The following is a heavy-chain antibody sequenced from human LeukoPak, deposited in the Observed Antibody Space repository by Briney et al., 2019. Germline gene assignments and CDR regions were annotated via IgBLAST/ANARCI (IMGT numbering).Heavy chain of an antibody. CDR1: GYTFTGHY. CDR3: ARDQSSSSSANDY. D-gene: IGHD6-13*01. J-gene: IGHJ4*02. CDR2: SNPNSGAT. Sequence: GASVKVSCMASGYTFTGHYMHWVRQPPGQGLEWMGWSNPNSGATNYAQKFQGRVTMTWDTSINTAYMELSRLRSDDTAVYYCARDQSSSSSANDYWGQGTLVTVSS. V-gene: IGHV1-2*02.